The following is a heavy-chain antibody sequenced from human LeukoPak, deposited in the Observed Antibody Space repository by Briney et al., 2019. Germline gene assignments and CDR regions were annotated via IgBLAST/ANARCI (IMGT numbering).Heavy chain of an antibody. J-gene: IGHJ4*01. CDR1: GFTVSSNY. CDR2: IYSGGST. CDR3: AKGSYYYDTSGYFDS. V-gene: IGHV3-66*01. D-gene: IGHD3-22*01. Sequence: GGSLRLSCAASGFTVSSNYMSWVRQAPGKGLEWVSVIYSGGSTYYADSVKGRFTISRDNSKNTLYLQMNSLRAEDTAVYYCAKGSYYYDTSGYFDSWGHGALVTVSS.